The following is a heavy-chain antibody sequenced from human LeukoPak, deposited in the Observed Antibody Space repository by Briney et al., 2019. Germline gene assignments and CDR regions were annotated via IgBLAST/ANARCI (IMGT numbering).Heavy chain of an antibody. Sequence: GGSLRLSCAASGFTFSIYAMSWVRQAPGKGLQWVSSITSRGESTWYVDSVKGRFTITRDNSENTLYLQMNSLRAEDTAVYYCAKAPSIYDILTGYPDYWGQGTLVTVSS. CDR3: AKAPSIYDILTGYPDY. CDR1: GFTFSIYA. CDR2: ITSRGEST. V-gene: IGHV3-23*01. D-gene: IGHD3-9*01. J-gene: IGHJ4*02.